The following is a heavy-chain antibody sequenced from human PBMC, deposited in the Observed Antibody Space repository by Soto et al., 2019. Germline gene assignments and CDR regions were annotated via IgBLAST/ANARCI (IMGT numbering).Heavy chain of an antibody. CDR2: IIPIFGTA. Sequence: QVQLVQSGAEVKKPGSSVKVSCKASGGTFSSYAISWVRQAPGQGLEWMGGIIPIFGTANYAQKFQGRVTITADECTSTAYMELSSLRSEDTAVYYCARGGPYYYDSSGRAAFDIWGQGTMVTVSS. CDR1: GGTFSSYA. J-gene: IGHJ3*02. D-gene: IGHD3-22*01. CDR3: ARGGPYYYDSSGRAAFDI. V-gene: IGHV1-69*12.